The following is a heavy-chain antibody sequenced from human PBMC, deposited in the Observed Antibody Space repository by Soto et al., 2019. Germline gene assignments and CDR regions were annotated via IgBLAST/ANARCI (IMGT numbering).Heavy chain of an antibody. V-gene: IGHV3-30-3*01. D-gene: IGHD1-1*01. J-gene: IGHJ6*02. Sequence: QVQLVESGGGVVQPGRSLRLSCAASEFTFSGYAMHWVRQAPGKGLEWVAMISYAGSKKYYADSVKGRFTISRDNSKNTLYLQMNSLRAEDTAVHYCARGTTPPWTDYIYYGMDVWGQGTTVTVSS. CDR1: EFTFSGYA. CDR3: ARGTTPPWTDYIYYGMDV. CDR2: ISYAGSKK.